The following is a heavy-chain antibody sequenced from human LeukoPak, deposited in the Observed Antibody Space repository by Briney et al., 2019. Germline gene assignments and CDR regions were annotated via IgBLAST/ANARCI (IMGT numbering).Heavy chain of an antibody. Sequence: PSETLSLTCTASGGSISSSSYYWSWIRQPPGKGLEWIGKIHYSGSTNYNPSLKSRVTISVDTSKNQFSLKLSSVTAADTAVYYCARRAGSGWSINWFDPWGQGTLITVSS. D-gene: IGHD6-19*01. J-gene: IGHJ5*02. CDR2: IHYSGST. V-gene: IGHV4-61*05. CDR1: GGSISSSSYY. CDR3: ARRAGSGWSINWFDP.